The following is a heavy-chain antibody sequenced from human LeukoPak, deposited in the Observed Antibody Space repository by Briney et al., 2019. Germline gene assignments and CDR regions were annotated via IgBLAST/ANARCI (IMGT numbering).Heavy chain of an antibody. D-gene: IGHD2-2*01. CDR2: ISSNGGST. Sequence: GGSLRLSCSASGFTFSYYAMHGVRQTPGQGLAYVSAISSNGGSTYYADSVKGRFTISRDNSKNTLYLQMSSLRAEDTAVYYCVRTYGYCSSTSCYVFDYWGQGTLVTVSS. V-gene: IGHV3-64D*09. CDR3: VRTYGYCSSTSCYVFDY. J-gene: IGHJ4*02. CDR1: GFTFSYYA.